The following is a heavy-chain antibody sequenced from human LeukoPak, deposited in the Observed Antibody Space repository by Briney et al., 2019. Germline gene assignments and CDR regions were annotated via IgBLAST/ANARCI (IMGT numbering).Heavy chain of an antibody. D-gene: IGHD6-13*01. CDR3: ARSVQQLAYYFDY. Sequence: PGRSLRLSCAASGFTFSSYAMHWVRQAPAKGLEWVAVISYDGSSKYYVDSVKGRFTISRDNSKNTLYLQMNSLRAEDTAVYYCARSVQQLAYYFDYWGQGTLVTVSS. CDR2: ISYDGSSK. J-gene: IGHJ4*02. CDR1: GFTFSSYA. V-gene: IGHV3-30-3*01.